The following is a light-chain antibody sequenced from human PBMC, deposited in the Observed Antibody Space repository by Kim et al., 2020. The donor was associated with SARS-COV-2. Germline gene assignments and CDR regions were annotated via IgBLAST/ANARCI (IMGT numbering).Light chain of an antibody. CDR2: RNN. Sequence: RQTATRTSTGNSNHVRNHVAAWLQQHQSHPPEHLSYRNNNRPSGISERFSASRSGNTASLTITALPPEDEADYYCSAWDSSLSAWVFGGGTQLTVL. V-gene: IGLV10-54*04. CDR3: SAWDSSLSAWV. J-gene: IGLJ3*02. CDR1: SNHVRNHV.